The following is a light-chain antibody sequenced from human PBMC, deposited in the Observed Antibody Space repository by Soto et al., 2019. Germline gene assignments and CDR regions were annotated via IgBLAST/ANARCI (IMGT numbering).Light chain of an antibody. J-gene: IGKJ4*01. Sequence: DIVMTQSPDSLAVSLGERATINCKSNKSDFYSPNDKNYLAWYQQKPGQPPKLLIYWASTRESGVPDRFSGSGYGTDFTLTISSLQAEDVAVYYCQQYYTIPPLTFGGGTKVEIK. V-gene: IGKV4-1*01. CDR2: WAS. CDR1: KSDFYSPNDKNY. CDR3: QQYYTIPPLT.